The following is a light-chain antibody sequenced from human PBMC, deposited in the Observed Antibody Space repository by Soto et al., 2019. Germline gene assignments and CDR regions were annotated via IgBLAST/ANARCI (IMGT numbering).Light chain of an antibody. CDR1: QSVSSS. CDR3: QQYNTYFT. Sequence: DIQMTQAPSTLSASVGDRVTITCRASQSVSSSLAWYQQKPGQAPTLLIYKASALENGVPSRFSGSGSGTDFTRTISSLQPDDFATYYCQQYNTYFTIGGGTKVEIQ. CDR2: KAS. J-gene: IGKJ4*01. V-gene: IGKV1-5*03.